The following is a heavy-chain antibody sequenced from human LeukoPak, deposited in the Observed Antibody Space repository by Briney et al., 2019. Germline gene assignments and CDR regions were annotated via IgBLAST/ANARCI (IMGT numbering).Heavy chain of an antibody. D-gene: IGHD1-26*01. Sequence: GGSLRLSCAASGFIVSNNYMSWVRQAPGKGLEWVSVINSGGTTFYADSVKGRFTISRDKSKNTVSLQMNSLRGEDTAVYYCAKDVRVGGGGMDVWGQGTPVTVSS. CDR3: AKDVRVGGGGMDV. CDR1: GFIVSNNY. J-gene: IGHJ6*02. V-gene: IGHV3-53*01. CDR2: INSGGTT.